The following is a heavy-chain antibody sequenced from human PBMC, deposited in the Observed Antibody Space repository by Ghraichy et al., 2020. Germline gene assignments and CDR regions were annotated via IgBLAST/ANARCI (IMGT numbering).Heavy chain of an antibody. CDR1: GYTFTNYY. CDR3: ARGTGDLSP. V-gene: IGHV1-2*02. D-gene: IGHD7-27*01. J-gene: IGHJ5*02. Sequence: ASVKVSCKASGYTFTNYYVHWVRQAPGQGLESLGWVCPHRGATNYAQKFQGRVTMTRDTSISTAYMELSSLTSDDTAVYYCARGTGDLSPWGQGNLVTVSS. CDR2: VCPHRGAT.